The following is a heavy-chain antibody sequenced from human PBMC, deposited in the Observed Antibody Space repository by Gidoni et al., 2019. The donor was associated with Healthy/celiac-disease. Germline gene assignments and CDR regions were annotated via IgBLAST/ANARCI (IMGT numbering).Heavy chain of an antibody. Sequence: EVLLVESGGGLVQPGGSLRLSCAASGFTVISNYMSWVRQAPGKVLTWVAVIYRGRSTYDADSVTVIVTISRDNAKNTLYLQMNSLRAKDTAVYYCARETPGGYYDWGQGTLVTVSS. D-gene: IGHD3-22*01. CDR1: GFTVISNY. V-gene: IGHV3-66*01. CDR3: ARETPGGYYD. CDR2: IYRGRST. J-gene: IGHJ4*02.